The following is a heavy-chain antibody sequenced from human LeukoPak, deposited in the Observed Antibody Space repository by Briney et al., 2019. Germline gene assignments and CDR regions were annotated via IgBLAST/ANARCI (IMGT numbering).Heavy chain of an antibody. Sequence: PSETLSLTCTVSGGSISSYYWSWIRQPPGKGLEWIGYIYYSGGTNYNPSLKSRVTISVDTSKNQFSLRLSSVTAADTAVYYCARAAVTTVAVPWAFDIWGQGTMVTVSS. V-gene: IGHV4-59*01. D-gene: IGHD4-17*01. CDR1: GGSISSYY. J-gene: IGHJ3*02. CDR2: IYYSGGT. CDR3: ARAAVTTVAVPWAFDI.